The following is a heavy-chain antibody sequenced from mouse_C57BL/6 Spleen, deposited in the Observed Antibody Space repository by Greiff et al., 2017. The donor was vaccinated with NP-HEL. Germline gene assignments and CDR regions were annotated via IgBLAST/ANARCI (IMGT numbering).Heavy chain of an antibody. V-gene: IGHV1-81*01. J-gene: IGHJ2*01. CDR2: IYPRSGNT. D-gene: IGHD1-1*01. CDR3: ARGYYYGSSYDYFDY. Sequence: QVQLQQSGAELARPGASVKLSCKASGYTFTSYGISWVKQRTGQGLEWIGEIYPRSGNTYYNEKFKGKATLTADKSSSTAYMELRSLTSEDSAVYLCARGYYYGSSYDYFDYWGQGTTLTVSS. CDR1: GYTFTSYG.